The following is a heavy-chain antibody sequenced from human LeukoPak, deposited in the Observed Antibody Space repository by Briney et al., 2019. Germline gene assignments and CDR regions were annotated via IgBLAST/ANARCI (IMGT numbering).Heavy chain of an antibody. CDR2: ISGSGGKT. CDR3: AKETARPAGVFEY. Sequence: GGSLRLSCAASGFTFSTYAMSWVRQAPGKGLEWVSAISGSGGKTYYAASVKGRFTISRDNSKSTLYLQMNSLRTEDTALYYCAKETARPAGVFEYWGQGTRVTVSS. D-gene: IGHD1-14*01. CDR1: GFTFSTYA. J-gene: IGHJ4*02. V-gene: IGHV3-23*01.